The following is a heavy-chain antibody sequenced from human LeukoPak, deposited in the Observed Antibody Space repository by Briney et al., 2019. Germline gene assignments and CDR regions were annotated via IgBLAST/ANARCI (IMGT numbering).Heavy chain of an antibody. CDR1: GGSISSSSYY. CDR2: IYYSGST. Sequence: SETLSLTCTVSGGSISSSSYYWGWIRQPPGKGLERIGSIYYSGSTNYNPSLKSRVTISVDTSKNQFSLKLSSVTAADTAVYYCAKKGVDTAMGDYNWFDPWGQGTLVTVSS. J-gene: IGHJ5*02. V-gene: IGHV4-39*07. D-gene: IGHD5-18*01. CDR3: AKKGVDTAMGDYNWFDP.